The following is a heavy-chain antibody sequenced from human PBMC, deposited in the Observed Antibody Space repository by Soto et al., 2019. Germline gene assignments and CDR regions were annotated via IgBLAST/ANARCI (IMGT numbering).Heavy chain of an antibody. J-gene: IGHJ6*02. D-gene: IGHD5-18*01. V-gene: IGHV3-33*01. CDR2: IWYDGSNK. Sequence: QVQLVESGGGVVQPGRSLRLSCAASGFTFSSYGMHWVRQAPGKGLEWVAVIWYDGSNKYYADSVKGRFTISRDNSKNTLYLQMNSLRAEDTAVYYCARGLRAQLWSHYYYGMDVWGQGTTVTVSS. CDR3: ARGLRAQLWSHYYYGMDV. CDR1: GFTFSSYG.